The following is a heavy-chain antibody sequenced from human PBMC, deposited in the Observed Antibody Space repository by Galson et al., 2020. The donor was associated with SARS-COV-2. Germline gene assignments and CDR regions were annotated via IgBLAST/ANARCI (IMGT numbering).Heavy chain of an antibody. Sequence: TGGSLRLSCAASGFTFSSYAMSWVRQAPGKGLEWVSAISGSGGSTYYADSVKGRFTISRDNSKNTLYLQMNSLRAEDTAVYYCAKTQTVGNAFDIWGQVTMVTVSS. D-gene: IGHD4-17*01. J-gene: IGHJ3*02. V-gene: IGHV3-23*01. CDR1: GFTFSSYA. CDR3: AKTQTVGNAFDI. CDR2: ISGSGGST.